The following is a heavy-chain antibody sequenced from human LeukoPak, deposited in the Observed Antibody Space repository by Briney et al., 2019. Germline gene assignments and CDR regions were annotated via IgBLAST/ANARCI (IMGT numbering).Heavy chain of an antibody. CDR2: LSGSGITT. D-gene: IGHD6-19*01. V-gene: IGHV3-23*01. Sequence: GGPLRLSCAASGFTFSNSAMIWVRQAPGKGLEWVSTLSGSGITTYYADSVKGRFTISRDNSKNTLYLQMNSLRAEDTAVYYCAKGIYSSGWSYFDYWGHGTLVTVSS. CDR1: GFTFSNSA. J-gene: IGHJ4*01. CDR3: AKGIYSSGWSYFDY.